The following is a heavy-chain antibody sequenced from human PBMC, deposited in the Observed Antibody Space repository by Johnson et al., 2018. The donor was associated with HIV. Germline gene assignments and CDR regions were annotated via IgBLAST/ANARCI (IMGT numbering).Heavy chain of an antibody. CDR2: MSSGDNT. J-gene: IGHJ3*02. CDR3: ARGGGCWWGTEIDTFDI. Sequence: VQLVESGGGLVQPGGSLRLSCATSGFSVSSNYMSWVRQAPGKGLEWVSVMSSGDNTHYADSVKGRFTISRDNSKNTLYLQMKSLRTEDTAVYYCARGGGCWWGTEIDTFDIWGQGTMVTVSS. V-gene: IGHV3-66*02. D-gene: IGHD2-21*01. CDR1: GFSVSSNY.